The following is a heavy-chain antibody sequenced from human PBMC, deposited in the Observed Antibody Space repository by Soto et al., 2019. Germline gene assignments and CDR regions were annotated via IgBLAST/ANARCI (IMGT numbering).Heavy chain of an antibody. D-gene: IGHD1-26*01. J-gene: IGHJ4*02. Sequence: EVQLLESGGGLVQPGGSLRLSCAASGFTFTTYAMSWVRQAPGKGLEWVSGVTDSGGKTYYADSVKGRFTISRDNSKNTLYLQMNSLRAEDTAVYYCAKGFIVAATTPEFDSWGQGTLVTVSS. V-gene: IGHV3-23*01. CDR3: AKGFIVAATTPEFDS. CDR1: GFTFTTYA. CDR2: VTDSGGKT.